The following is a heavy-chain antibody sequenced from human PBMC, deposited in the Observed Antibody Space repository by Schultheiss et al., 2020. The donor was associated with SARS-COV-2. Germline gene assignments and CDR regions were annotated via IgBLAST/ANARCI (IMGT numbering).Heavy chain of an antibody. Sequence: GGSLRLSCAASGFTFSSYWMHWVRQAPGKGLVWVSRINSDGSSTSYADSVKGRFTISRDNSKNTLYLQMNSLRAEDTAVYYCALNYYDSSGYPPDYYYGMDVWGQGTTVTVSS. D-gene: IGHD3-22*01. CDR1: GFTFSSYW. CDR2: INSDGSST. J-gene: IGHJ6*02. V-gene: IGHV3-74*01. CDR3: ALNYYDSSGYPPDYYYGMDV.